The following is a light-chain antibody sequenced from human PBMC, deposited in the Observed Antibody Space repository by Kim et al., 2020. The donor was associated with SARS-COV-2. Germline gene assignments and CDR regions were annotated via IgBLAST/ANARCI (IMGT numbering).Light chain of an antibody. CDR2: QDT. V-gene: IGLV3-1*01. J-gene: IGLJ1*01. Sequence: SYELTQPPSVSVSPGQTASITCSGDKLGDKYACWYQQKPGQSPVLVIYQDTKRPSGIPERFSGSNSGNTATLTISGTQAMDEADYYCQAWDSSTKVFGTGDKVTLL. CDR1: KLGDKY. CDR3: QAWDSSTKV.